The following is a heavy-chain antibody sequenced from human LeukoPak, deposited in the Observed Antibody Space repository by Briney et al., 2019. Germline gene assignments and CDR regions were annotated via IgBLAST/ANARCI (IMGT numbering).Heavy chain of an antibody. D-gene: IGHD1-7*01. J-gene: IGHJ3*02. V-gene: IGHV4-4*02. CDR1: GGSISSSNW. CDR3: ASGTRGFPPPSAFDI. CDR2: IYHSGST. Sequence: SETLSLTCAVSGGSISSSNWWSWVRQPPGKGLEWIGEIYHSGSTNYNPSLKSRVTISVDKSKNQFSLKLSSVTAADTAVYYCASGTRGFPPPSAFDIWGQGTMVTVSS.